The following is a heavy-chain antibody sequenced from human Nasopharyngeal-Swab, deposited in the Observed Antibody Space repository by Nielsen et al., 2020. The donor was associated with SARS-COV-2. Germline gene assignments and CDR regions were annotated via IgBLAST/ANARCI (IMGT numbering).Heavy chain of an antibody. J-gene: IGHJ3*02. CDR3: ARGQGSWTRNAFDI. D-gene: IGHD3/OR15-3a*01. CDR1: GYTFISFG. CDR2: ISPYNANT. Sequence: ASEKVSCKASGYTFISFGINWVRQAPGQGLEWMGWISPYNANTNYAQKLQGRVTMTTDSSTYTSYMELRSLRSDDTAVYYCARGQGSWTRNAFDIWGQGTMVTVSS. V-gene: IGHV1-18*01.